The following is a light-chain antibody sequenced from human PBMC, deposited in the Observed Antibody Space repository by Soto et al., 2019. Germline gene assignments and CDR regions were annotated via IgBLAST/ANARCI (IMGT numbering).Light chain of an antibody. CDR2: DTS. Sequence: EIVMTRSPATLSVSPGERATLSCRSSQSVSSSYLAWYQQKPGQAPRLLIYDTSIRATGVPARFSGSRSGAEFTLTISSLQSEDFAVYYCQHYVTWPLTFGGGTKVDIK. CDR1: QSVSSSY. V-gene: IGKV3-15*01. CDR3: QHYVTWPLT. J-gene: IGKJ4*01.